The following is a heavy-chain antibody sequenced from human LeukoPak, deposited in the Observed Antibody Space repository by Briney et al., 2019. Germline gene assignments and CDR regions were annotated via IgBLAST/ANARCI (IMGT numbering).Heavy chain of an antibody. CDR2: ISGSGGST. D-gene: IGHD1/OR15-1a*01. Sequence: GGSLRLSCADSGFTFSSYAMSWVRQAPGEGLEWVSAISGSGGSTYYADSVKGRFTISRDNSKNTLCLQMNSLRAEDTAVYYCAKANNYRPLAEYFQHWGQGTLVTVSS. J-gene: IGHJ1*01. CDR1: GFTFSSYA. CDR3: AKANNYRPLAEYFQH. V-gene: IGHV3-23*01.